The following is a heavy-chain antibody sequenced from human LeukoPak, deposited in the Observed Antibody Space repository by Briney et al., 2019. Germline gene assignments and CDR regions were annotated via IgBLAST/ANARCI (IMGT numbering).Heavy chain of an antibody. Sequence: ASVKVSCKASGYTFTSYGISWVRQAPGQGLEWVGWISAYNGNTNYAQKLQGRVTMTTDTSTSTAYMELRSLRSDDTAVYYCARDPPLVRGVIAFDYWGQGTLVTVSS. D-gene: IGHD3-10*01. CDR1: GYTFTSYG. CDR3: ARDPPLVRGVIAFDY. CDR2: ISAYNGNT. J-gene: IGHJ4*02. V-gene: IGHV1-18*01.